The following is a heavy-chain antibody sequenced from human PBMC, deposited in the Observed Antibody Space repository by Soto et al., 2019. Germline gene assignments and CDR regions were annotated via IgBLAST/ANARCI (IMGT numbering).Heavy chain of an antibody. CDR3: ARHGFKSTSWFCY. CDR1: SGSISSSSYY. CDR2: IYYSGST. Sequence: SKTLSLTCTITSGSISSSSYYWGWIRQLLGKGLEWIGSIYYSGSTYYNPSLKSRVTISVDTSKNQFSLKLSSVAAADTAFYYCARHGFKSTSWFCYCCQGTLVTVSS. D-gene: IGHD6-19*01. V-gene: IGHV4-39*01. J-gene: IGHJ4*02.